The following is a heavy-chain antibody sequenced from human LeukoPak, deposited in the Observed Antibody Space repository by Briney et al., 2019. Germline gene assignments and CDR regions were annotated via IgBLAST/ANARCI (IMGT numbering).Heavy chain of an antibody. V-gene: IGHV4-59*12. CDR3: ARVVVEITMVRGVISHHIDY. CDR2: IYHSGVT. D-gene: IGHD3-10*01. J-gene: IGHJ4*02. CDR1: GGSISTFY. Sequence: SETLSLTCTVSGGSISTFYWSWIRQPAGKGLEWIGEIYHSGVTNYNPSLQSRVIISVDKSKNQFSLKLSSVTAADTAVYYCARVVVEITMVRGVISHHIDYWGQGTLGTVSS.